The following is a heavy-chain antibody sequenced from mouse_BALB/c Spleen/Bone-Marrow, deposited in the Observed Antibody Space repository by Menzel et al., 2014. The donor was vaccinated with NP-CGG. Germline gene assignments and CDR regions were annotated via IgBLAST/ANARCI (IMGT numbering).Heavy chain of an antibody. J-gene: IGHJ2*01. CDR3: ARYYYGTRYYFDY. D-gene: IGHD1-1*01. CDR1: GFNIKDTY. Sequence: EVQLQQSGAELVKPGASVKLSCTASGFNIKDTYMHWVKQRPEQGLEWIGRIDPANGKTKYDPKFQGKATLTADTSSNTAYLQLNSLTSEDTAVYYCARYYYGTRYYFDYWGQGTTLTVSS. V-gene: IGHV14-3*02. CDR2: IDPANGKT.